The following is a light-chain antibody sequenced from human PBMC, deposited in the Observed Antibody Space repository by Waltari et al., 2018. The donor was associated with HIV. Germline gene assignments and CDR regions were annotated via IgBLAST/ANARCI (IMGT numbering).Light chain of an antibody. Sequence: QSVLTQPPSVSAAPGKKVTIPCPASSSNIGNNYVSWYQQLPGTAPKLLIYDNNKRPSGIPDRFSGSKSGTSATLGITGLQTGDEADYYCGTWDSSLSVWVFGGGTKLTVL. CDR1: SSNIGNNY. CDR3: GTWDSSLSVWV. CDR2: DNN. J-gene: IGLJ3*02. V-gene: IGLV1-51*01.